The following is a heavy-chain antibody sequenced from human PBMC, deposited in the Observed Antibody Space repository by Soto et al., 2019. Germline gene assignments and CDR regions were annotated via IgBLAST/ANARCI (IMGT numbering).Heavy chain of an antibody. CDR3: ARRRPAVAGTFDY. CDR2: IKEDGSDK. D-gene: IGHD6-19*01. V-gene: IGHV3-7*01. Sequence: GGSLRLSCAASGFTFSNFWMSWVRQAPGKGLEWVANIKEDGSDKNYVDSVKGRFTISRDNARNSMYLQMNSLRAEDTAFYYCARRRPAVAGTFDYWGQGTLVTVSS. J-gene: IGHJ4*02. CDR1: GFTFSNFW.